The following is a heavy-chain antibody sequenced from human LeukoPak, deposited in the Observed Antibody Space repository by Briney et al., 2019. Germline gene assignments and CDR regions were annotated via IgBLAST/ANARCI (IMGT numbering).Heavy chain of an antibody. J-gene: IGHJ6*03. CDR2: ISGSGGST. CDR1: GFTFSSYA. CDR3: AKDLARRTYYYYMDV. Sequence: GGSLRLSCAASGFTFSSYAMSWVRQAPGKGLEWVSAISGSGGSTYYADSVEGRFTISRDNSKNTLYLQMNSLRAEDTAVYYCAKDLARRTYYYYMDVWGKGTTVTVSS. D-gene: IGHD3-16*01. V-gene: IGHV3-23*01.